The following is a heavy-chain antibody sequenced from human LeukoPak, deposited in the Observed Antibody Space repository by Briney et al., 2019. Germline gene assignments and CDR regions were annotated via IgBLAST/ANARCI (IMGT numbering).Heavy chain of an antibody. V-gene: IGHV4-59*01. CDR1: GGSISNYY. CDR3: ARHWGSDWYLDL. J-gene: IGHJ2*01. D-gene: IGHD7-27*01. CDR2: IHYSGYT. Sequence: SETLSLTCAVSGGSISNYYCSWIRQPPGKGLEWLGYIHYSGYTNYNPSLKSRVTISVDTSKNQFSLNLSSVTAADTAVYYCARHWGSDWYLDLWGRGTLVTVSS.